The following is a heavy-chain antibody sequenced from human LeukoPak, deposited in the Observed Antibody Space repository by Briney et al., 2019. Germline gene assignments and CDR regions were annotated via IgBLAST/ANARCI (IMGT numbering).Heavy chain of an antibody. CDR3: ARDLYGDYGSDY. J-gene: IGHJ4*02. CDR1: GFPFSSYS. CDR2: ISSSSSTI. Sequence: QPGGSLRLSCAASGFPFSSYSMNWVRQAPGKGLEWVSSISSSSSTIYYADSVKGRFTISRDSAKNSLYLQINSLRADDTAVYYCARDLYGDYGSDYWGQGTLVTVSS. D-gene: IGHD4-17*01. V-gene: IGHV3-48*01.